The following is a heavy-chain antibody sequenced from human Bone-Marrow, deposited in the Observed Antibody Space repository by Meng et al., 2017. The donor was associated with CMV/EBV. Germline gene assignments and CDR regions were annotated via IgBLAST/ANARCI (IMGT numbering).Heavy chain of an antibody. CDR1: GGSVSSGSYY. CDR3: ARDLSGVGYADY. CDR2: INYSGRT. V-gene: IGHV4-61*01. Sequence: TVSGGSVSSGSYYWSWIRQPPGKGLEWIGYINYSGRTNYNPSLKSRVTISVDTSKNQFSLNLNSVTAADTAVYYCARDLSGVGYADYWGQGTLVTVSS. D-gene: IGHD5-12*01. J-gene: IGHJ4*02.